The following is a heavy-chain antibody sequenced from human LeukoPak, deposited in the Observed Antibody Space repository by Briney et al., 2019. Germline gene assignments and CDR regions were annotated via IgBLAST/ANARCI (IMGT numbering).Heavy chain of an antibody. D-gene: IGHD3-16*01. CDR3: ARGGGLDV. J-gene: IGHJ6*02. CDR2: INHNGNVN. CDR1: GFTFSSYW. V-gene: IGHV3-7*03. Sequence: GGSPRLSCAASGFTFSSYWMNWARQAPGKGLEWVASINHNGNVNYYVDSVKGRFTISRDNAKNSLYLQMSNLRAEDTAVYSCARGGGLDVWSQGATVTVSS.